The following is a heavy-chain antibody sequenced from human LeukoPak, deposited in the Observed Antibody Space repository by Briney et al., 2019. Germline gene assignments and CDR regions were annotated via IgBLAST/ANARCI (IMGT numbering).Heavy chain of an antibody. CDR1: GYTFTSYD. CDR2: MNPNSGNT. CDR3: ARGSHPIAVANDY. V-gene: IGHV1-8*03. Sequence: GASVKDSCKASGYTFTSYDINWVRQATGQGLEWVGWMNPNSGNTGYAQKFQGRVTITRNTSISTAYMELSSLRSEDTAVYYCARGSHPIAVANDYWGQRTLVTVSS. J-gene: IGHJ4*02. D-gene: IGHD6-19*01.